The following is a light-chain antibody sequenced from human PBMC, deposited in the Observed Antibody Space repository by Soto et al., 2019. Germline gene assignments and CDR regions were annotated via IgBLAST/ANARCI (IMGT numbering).Light chain of an antibody. CDR2: LGS. CDR3: MQSRQTPWT. CDR1: QSLLHSNGYHY. V-gene: IGKV2-28*01. Sequence: DIVMTQSPLSLPVTPGEPASISCRSSQSLLHSNGYHYMSWYLQKPGQSPQLLIYLGSNRASGVPDRFSGTGSGTDFTLRVSRVEAEDVGVYYCMQSRQTPWTFGQGTKVEIK. J-gene: IGKJ1*01.